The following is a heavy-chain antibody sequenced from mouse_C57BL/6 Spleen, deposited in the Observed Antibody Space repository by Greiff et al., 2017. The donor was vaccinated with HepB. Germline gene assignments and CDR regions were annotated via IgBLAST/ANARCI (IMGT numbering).Heavy chain of an antibody. J-gene: IGHJ2*01. CDR2: ISSGSSTI. CDR3: ARGRDYDVHFDY. D-gene: IGHD2-4*01. CDR1: GFTFSDYG. Sequence: EVMLVESGGGLVKPGGSLKLSCAASGFTFSDYGMHWVRQAPEKGLEWVAYISSGSSTIYYADTVKGRFTISRDNAKNTLFLQMTSLRSEDTAMYYCARGRDYDVHFDYWGQGTTLTVSS. V-gene: IGHV5-17*01.